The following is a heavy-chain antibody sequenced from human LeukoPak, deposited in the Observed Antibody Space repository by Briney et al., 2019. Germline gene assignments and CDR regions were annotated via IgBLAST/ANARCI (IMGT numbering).Heavy chain of an antibody. V-gene: IGHV3-21*01. Sequence: GGSLRLSCAASGFTFSSYSMNWVRQAPGKGLEWVSSISSSSSYIYYADSVKGRFTISRDNAKNSLYLQMNSLRAEDTAVYYCARDIAPEVNYYGSGSYYYWGQGTLVTVSS. CDR1: GFTFSSYS. J-gene: IGHJ4*02. D-gene: IGHD3-10*01. CDR3: ARDIAPEVNYYGSGSYYY. CDR2: ISSSSSYI.